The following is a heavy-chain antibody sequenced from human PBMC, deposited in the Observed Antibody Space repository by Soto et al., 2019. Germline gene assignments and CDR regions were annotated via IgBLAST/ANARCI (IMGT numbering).Heavy chain of an antibody. CDR1: GYTFTTHF. D-gene: IGHD2-15*01. V-gene: IGHV1-46*01. CDR3: ARDGNRHDFDF. CDR2: IHPSAGIT. J-gene: IGHJ4*02. Sequence: ASVKVSCKTSGYTFTTHFVHWVRQAPGQGLEWLGRIHPSAGITIYAREFQGRVTITRDTSTTTVYMELSSLRSGDTAIYYCARDGNRHDFDFWGQGTLVTVSS.